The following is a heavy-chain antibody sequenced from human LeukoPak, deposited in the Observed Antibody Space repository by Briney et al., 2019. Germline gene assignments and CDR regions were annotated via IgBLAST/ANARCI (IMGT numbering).Heavy chain of an antibody. V-gene: IGHV4-39*01. Sequence: PSETLSLTCTVSGGSISSSSYYWGWIRQPPGKGLEWIGSIYYSGSTYYNPSLKSRVTISVDTSKNQFSLKLSSVTAADTAVYYCASHQYSSSSNWFDPWGQGTLVTVSS. J-gene: IGHJ5*02. CDR1: GGSISSSSYY. CDR2: IYYSGST. D-gene: IGHD6-6*01. CDR3: ASHQYSSSSNWFDP.